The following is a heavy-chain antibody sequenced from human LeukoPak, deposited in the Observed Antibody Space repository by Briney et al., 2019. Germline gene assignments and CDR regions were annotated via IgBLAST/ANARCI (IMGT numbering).Heavy chain of an antibody. CDR3: ARDAGCTTTKCYYFDH. CDR2: ISFDGSNK. J-gene: IGHJ4*02. V-gene: IGHV3-30-3*01. Sequence: GRSLRLSCAASGFTFNTYPMHWVRQAPGKGLEGVAVISFDGSNKYYADSVRGRFTISRDNSKNTLYVQVNSLRAEDTAVYYCARDAGCTTTKCYYFDHWGQGTLVTVSS. CDR1: GFTFNTYP. D-gene: IGHD2-2*01.